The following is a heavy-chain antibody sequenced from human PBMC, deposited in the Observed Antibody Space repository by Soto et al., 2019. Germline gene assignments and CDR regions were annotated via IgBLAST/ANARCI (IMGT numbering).Heavy chain of an antibody. V-gene: IGHV3-23*01. D-gene: IGHD6-19*01. CDR1: GFTFRNYA. CDR2: XXGXXGXT. J-gene: IGHJ4*02. Sequence: GGSQRLSCAASGFTFRNYAMNWVRQAPGKXLEWVSVXXGXXGXTXXXDXXXGRFTISRDNSKNTLHLQMNSLRAEDTAVYYCAKDLGSSAWYPFDCWGQGTLVTVSS. CDR3: AKDLGSSAWYPFDC.